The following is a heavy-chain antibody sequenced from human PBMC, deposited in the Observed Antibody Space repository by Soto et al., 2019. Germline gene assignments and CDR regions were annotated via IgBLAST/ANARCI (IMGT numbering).Heavy chain of an antibody. D-gene: IGHD3-10*01. Sequence: EVQLVESGGGLVQPGGSLRLSCAASGFSFSDYWLHWVRQAPEKGLEWVSRIKTDGTSTDYADSVKGRFTISRDNAKNTLYLQMNSLSAEDTAVYYCAKREGNTYGLFHWGQGTLVTVSS. CDR2: IKTDGTST. J-gene: IGHJ4*02. CDR1: GFSFSDYW. CDR3: AKREGNTYGLFH. V-gene: IGHV3-74*01.